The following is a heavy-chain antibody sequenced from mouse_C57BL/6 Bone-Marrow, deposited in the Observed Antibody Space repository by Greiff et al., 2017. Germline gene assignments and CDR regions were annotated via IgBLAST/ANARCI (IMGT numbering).Heavy chain of an antibody. V-gene: IGHV2-2*01. J-gene: IGHJ4*01. CDR2: IWSGGST. CDR3: ARNGGYGHYYAMDY. Sequence: VMLVESGPGLVQPSQSLSITCTVSGFSLTSYGVHWVRQSPGKGLEWLGVIWSGGSTDYNAAFISRLSISKDNSKSQVFFKMNSLQADDTAIYYCARNGGYGHYYAMDYWGQGTSVTVSS. D-gene: IGHD2-2*01. CDR1: GFSLTSYG.